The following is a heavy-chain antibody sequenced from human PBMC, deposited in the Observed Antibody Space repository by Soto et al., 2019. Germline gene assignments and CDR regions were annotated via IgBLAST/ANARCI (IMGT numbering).Heavy chain of an antibody. Sequence: QVQLVQSGAEVKKPGASVKVSCKASGYSFTNYGITWVRQAPGQGLEWMGWISVNNGNTNYAQNLQGRVTMTTDTTTTTAYMDLKRRRPDATAVYYCARVRFAGRYCGGDCSLVSWGQGTLVTVSS. CDR1: GYSFTNYG. V-gene: IGHV1-18*01. J-gene: IGHJ5*02. CDR3: ARVRFAGRYCGGDCSLVS. D-gene: IGHD2-21*02. CDR2: ISVNNGNT.